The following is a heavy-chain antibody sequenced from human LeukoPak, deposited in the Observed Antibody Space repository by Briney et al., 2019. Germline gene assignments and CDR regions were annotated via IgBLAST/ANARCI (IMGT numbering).Heavy chain of an antibody. CDR2: IDSGGVGT. CDR3: ARDNWNDVEGAFDI. Sequence: GSLRLSCAASGFTFSNYAMSWVRQAPWKGLEWVSAIDSGGVGTYYADSVKGRFTISRDKSKNTLSLHMNSLRAEDTAVYYCARDNWNDVEGAFDIWGQGTMVTVSS. V-gene: IGHV3-23*01. CDR1: GFTFSNYA. J-gene: IGHJ3*02. D-gene: IGHD1-20*01.